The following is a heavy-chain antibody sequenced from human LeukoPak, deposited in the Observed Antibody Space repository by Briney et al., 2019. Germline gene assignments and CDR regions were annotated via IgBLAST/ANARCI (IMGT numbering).Heavy chain of an antibody. Sequence: GASVKVSCKASGGTFSSYAISWVRQAPGQGLEWMGGIIPIFGTANYAQKFQGRVTITADESTSTAYIELSSLRSEDTAVYYCASIRGAATFDYWGQGTLVTVSS. CDR1: GGTFSSYA. D-gene: IGHD1-26*01. J-gene: IGHJ4*02. CDR2: IIPIFGTA. CDR3: ASIRGAATFDY. V-gene: IGHV1-69*01.